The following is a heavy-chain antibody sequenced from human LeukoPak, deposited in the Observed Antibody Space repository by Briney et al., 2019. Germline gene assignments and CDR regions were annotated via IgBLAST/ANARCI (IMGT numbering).Heavy chain of an antibody. J-gene: IGHJ6*02. Sequence: PGGSLRLSCAASGFTFSSYSMNWVRQAPGKGLEWVSSISSSSSYIYYADSVKGRFTISRDNAKNSLYLQMNSLRAEDTAVYYCIRDKARDPYYYYYGMDVRGQGTTVTVSS. V-gene: IGHV3-21*01. D-gene: IGHD5-24*01. CDR1: GFTFSSYS. CDR3: IRDKARDPYYYYYGMDV. CDR2: ISSSSSYI.